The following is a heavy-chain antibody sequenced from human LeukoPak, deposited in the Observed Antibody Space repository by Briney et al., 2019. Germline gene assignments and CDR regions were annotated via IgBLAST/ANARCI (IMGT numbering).Heavy chain of an antibody. V-gene: IGHV5-10-1*01. CDR1: GYSFTSYW. Sequence: GEFLKISCKGSGYSFTSYWISWVRQMPGKGLEWMGRIDPSDSYTNYSPSFQGHVTISADKSISTAYLQWSSLKAPDTAMYYCARHGGPNYDILTGYSRPYYGMDVWGKGTTVTVSS. J-gene: IGHJ6*04. D-gene: IGHD3-9*01. CDR3: ARHGGPNYDILTGYSRPYYGMDV. CDR2: IDPSDSYT.